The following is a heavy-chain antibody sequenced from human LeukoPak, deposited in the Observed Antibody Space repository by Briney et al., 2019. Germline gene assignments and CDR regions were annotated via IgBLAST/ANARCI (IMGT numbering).Heavy chain of an antibody. J-gene: IGHJ4*02. CDR1: GYTFSSYG. V-gene: IGHV1-2*02. Sequence: ASLKVSCKASGYTFSSYGISWVRQAPGQGLEWMGWINPKSGGRSYAQRFQGRVTMTRDTSISTAYMELSRLRSDDTAVYYCATGERLVPAAMWFDYWGQGTLVTVSS. CDR3: ATGERLVPAAMWFDY. D-gene: IGHD2-2*01. CDR2: INPKSGGR.